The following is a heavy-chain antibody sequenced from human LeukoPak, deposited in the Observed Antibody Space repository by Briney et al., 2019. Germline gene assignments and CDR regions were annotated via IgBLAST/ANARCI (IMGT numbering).Heavy chain of an antibody. CDR3: AKGLLGLGDY. CDR2: IRSDGSNK. Sequence: GGSLRLPCAASGFTFSNYGMHWVRQAPGKGLEWVAFIRSDGSNKYSADSVKGRFTISRDNSKNTVYLQMNSLRAEDTAVYYCAKGLLGLGDYWGQGTLVTVSS. V-gene: IGHV3-30*02. D-gene: IGHD3/OR15-3a*01. CDR1: GFTFSNYG. J-gene: IGHJ4*02.